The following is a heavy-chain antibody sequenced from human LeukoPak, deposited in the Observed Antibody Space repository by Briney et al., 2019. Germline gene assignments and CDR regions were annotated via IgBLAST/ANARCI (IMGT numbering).Heavy chain of an antibody. Sequence: ASVKVSCKASGYTFTSYDINWVRQATGQGLEWMGWMNPNSGNTGYAQKFQGRVTITRNTSISTAYMELSSLRSEDTAVYYCARGLALSSGWYKDDYWGQGTLVTVSS. V-gene: IGHV1-8*03. CDR2: MNPNSGNT. D-gene: IGHD6-19*01. J-gene: IGHJ4*02. CDR1: GYTFTSYD. CDR3: ARGLALSSGWYKDDY.